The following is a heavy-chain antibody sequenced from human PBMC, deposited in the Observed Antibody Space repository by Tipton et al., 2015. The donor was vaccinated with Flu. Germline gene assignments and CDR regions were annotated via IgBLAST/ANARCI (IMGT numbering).Heavy chain of an antibody. CDR2: IYTSGST. D-gene: IGHD3-10*01. J-gene: IGHJ6*02. V-gene: IGHV4-4*07. CDR1: GYSISSGYY. CDR3: ARASFYGSGTLHGMDV. Sequence: GLVKPSETLSPTCTVSGYSISSGYYWSWIRQPAGKGLEWIGRIYTSGSTNYNPSLKSRVTMSVDTSKNQFSLKLSSVTAADTAVYYCARASFYGSGTLHGMDVWGQGTTVTVSS.